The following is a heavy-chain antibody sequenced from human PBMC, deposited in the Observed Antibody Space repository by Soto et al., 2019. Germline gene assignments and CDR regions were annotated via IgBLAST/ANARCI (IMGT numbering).Heavy chain of an antibody. V-gene: IGHV3-23*01. CDR2: ISGSGGST. Sequence: EVQLLESGGGLVQPGGSLRLSCAASGFTFSSYAMSWVRQAPGKGLEWVSAISGSGGSTYYADSVKGRFTISRDNSKKTLYLQMNRLRAEDTAVYYCAKAGDVTPHEKGYFDLWGRGTLVTVSS. J-gene: IGHJ2*01. CDR3: AKAGDVTPHEKGYFDL. D-gene: IGHD3-10*01. CDR1: GFTFSSYA.